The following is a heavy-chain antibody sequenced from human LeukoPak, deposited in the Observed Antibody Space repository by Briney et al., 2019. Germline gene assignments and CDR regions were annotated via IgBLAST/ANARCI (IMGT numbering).Heavy chain of an antibody. CDR3: AFLDIYDGSGYYKGYFNY. J-gene: IGHJ4*02. Sequence: GGSLRLSCAASGFTFSSYWMHWVRQAPGKGLVWVSRINSDGSSTSYADSVKGRFTISRDNAKNTLYLQMNSLRAEDTAVYYCAFLDIYDGSGYYKGYFNYWGQGTLVTVSS. D-gene: IGHD3-22*01. V-gene: IGHV3-74*01. CDR1: GFTFSSYW. CDR2: INSDGSST.